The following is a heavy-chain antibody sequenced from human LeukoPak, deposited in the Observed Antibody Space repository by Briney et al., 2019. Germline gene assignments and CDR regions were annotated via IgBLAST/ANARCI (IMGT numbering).Heavy chain of an antibody. CDR3: ANQQWLAKGVDY. V-gene: IGHV3-23*01. J-gene: IGHJ4*02. Sequence: GGSLRLSCAASGFTFSRHWMSWVRQAPGKGLEWVSAISGSGGSTYYADSVKGRFTISRDNSKNTLYLQMNSLRAEDTTVYYCANQQWLAKGVDYWGQGTLVTVSS. CDR2: ISGSGGST. CDR1: GFTFSRHW. D-gene: IGHD6-19*01.